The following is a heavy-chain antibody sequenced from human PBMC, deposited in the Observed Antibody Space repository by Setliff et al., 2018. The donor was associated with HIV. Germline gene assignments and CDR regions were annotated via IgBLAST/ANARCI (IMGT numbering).Heavy chain of an antibody. CDR3: ARQVGYNFWSGYYTRDYYYYMDV. CDR2: ISPGDSNI. J-gene: IGHJ6*03. D-gene: IGHD3-3*01. V-gene: IGHV5-51*01. Sequence: PGESLKISCQASGYSFTNYWIAWVRQMPGKGLEWMGYISPGDSNIRYSPSFQGQVTFSADKSTSTAYLQWSSLKTSDTAMYYCARQVGYNFWSGYYTRDYYYYMDVWGKGTTVTVSS. CDR1: GYSFTNYW.